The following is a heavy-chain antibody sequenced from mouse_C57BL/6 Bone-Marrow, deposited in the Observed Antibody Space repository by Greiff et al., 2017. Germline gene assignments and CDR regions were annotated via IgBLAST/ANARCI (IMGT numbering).Heavy chain of an antibody. CDR1: GYTFTDYY. Sequence: EVNLVESGPVLVKPGASVKMSCKASGYTFTDYYMNWVKQSHGKSLEWIGVINPYNGGTSYTQKFKGKDTLTVDKSSSTAYLGLNSLTAEDSAVYDCARDVWTAQVVDYWGQGTTLTVSS. J-gene: IGHJ2*01. CDR3: ARDVWTAQVVDY. V-gene: IGHV1-19*01. CDR2: INPYNGGT. D-gene: IGHD3-2*02.